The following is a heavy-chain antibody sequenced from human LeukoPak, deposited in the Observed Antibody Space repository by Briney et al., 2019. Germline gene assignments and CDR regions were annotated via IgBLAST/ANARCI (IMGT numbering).Heavy chain of an antibody. CDR2: INTYNGNT. V-gene: IGHV1-18*01. J-gene: IGHJ5*02. CDR3: ARDPGTRVVDP. CDR1: GYTLTTYG. Sequence: ASVKVSCKASGYTLTTYGISGVRQAPGQGLEWMGWINTYNGNTNYAQKVQGRVTMTTDTSTSTAYMELRSLRSGDTAVYYCARDPGTRVVDPWGQGTVVTVSS. D-gene: IGHD2-2*01.